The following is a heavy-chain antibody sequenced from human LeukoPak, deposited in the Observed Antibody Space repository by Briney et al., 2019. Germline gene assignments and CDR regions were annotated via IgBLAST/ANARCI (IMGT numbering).Heavy chain of an antibody. CDR3: ARGLRTPGEGGMATENPNPFDY. J-gene: IGHJ4*02. D-gene: IGHD5-24*01. Sequence: ASVKVSCKASGYTFTGYYMHWVRQAPGQGLEWMGWTNPNSGGTNYAQKFQGRVTMTRDTSISTAYMELSRLRSDDTAVYYCARGLRTPGEGGMATENPNPFDYWGQGTLVTVSS. CDR1: GYTFTGYY. CDR2: TNPNSGGT. V-gene: IGHV1-2*02.